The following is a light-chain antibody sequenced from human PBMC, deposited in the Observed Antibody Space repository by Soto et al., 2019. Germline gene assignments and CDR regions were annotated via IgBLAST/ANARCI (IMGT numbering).Light chain of an antibody. J-gene: IGKJ1*01. CDR1: QSISSY. V-gene: IGKV1-39*01. CDR3: QQYYASSWT. CDR2: AAS. Sequence: DIQMTQSPSSLSASVGDRVTITCRASQSISSYLNWYQQKPGKAPKLLIYAASSLQSGVPSRFSGSGSGTDFTLTISRLEPEDFAVYYCQQYYASSWTFGQGTRVEIK.